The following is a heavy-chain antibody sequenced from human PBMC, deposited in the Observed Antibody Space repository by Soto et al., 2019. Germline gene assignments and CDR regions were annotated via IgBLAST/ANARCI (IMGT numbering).Heavy chain of an antibody. Sequence: KPSETLSLTCAVSGYSISSGYYWGWIRQPPGKGLEWIGSIYHSGSTYYNPSLKSRVTISVDTSKNQFSLKLSSVTAADTAVYYCARDKWQWLVAYYFDYWGQGTLVTVSS. J-gene: IGHJ4*02. CDR3: ARDKWQWLVAYYFDY. V-gene: IGHV4-38-2*02. D-gene: IGHD6-19*01. CDR1: GYSISSGYY. CDR2: IYHSGST.